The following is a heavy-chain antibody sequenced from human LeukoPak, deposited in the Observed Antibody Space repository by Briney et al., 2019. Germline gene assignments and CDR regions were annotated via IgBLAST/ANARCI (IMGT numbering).Heavy chain of an antibody. J-gene: IGHJ5*02. CDR1: GGTFRSHT. CDR3: TRVNLRGSQYNWFDP. D-gene: IGHD1-26*01. Sequence: SVKVSCKTSGGTFRSHTFSWVRQAPGQGLEWMGRITPVIDSTKYAQKFQDRVTITADTSTGTAYLHLSSLTSEDTALYYCTRVNLRGSQYNWFDPWGQGTLVTVSS. CDR2: ITPVIDST. V-gene: IGHV1-69*08.